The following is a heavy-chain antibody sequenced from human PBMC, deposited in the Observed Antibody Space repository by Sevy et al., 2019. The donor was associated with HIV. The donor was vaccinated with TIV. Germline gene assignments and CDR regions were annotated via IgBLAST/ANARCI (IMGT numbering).Heavy chain of an antibody. V-gene: IGHV3-7*01. J-gene: IGHJ6*02. CDR3: ARDPGVVPAALPYYYYGMDV. CDR1: GFTFSSYW. CDR2: IKQDGSEK. D-gene: IGHD2-2*01. Sequence: GGSLRLSCAASGFTFSSYWMSWVRQAPGKGLEWVANIKQDGSEKYYVDSVKGRFTISRDNAKNSLYLQMNSLRAEDTALYYCARDPGVVPAALPYYYYGMDVWGQGTTVTVSS.